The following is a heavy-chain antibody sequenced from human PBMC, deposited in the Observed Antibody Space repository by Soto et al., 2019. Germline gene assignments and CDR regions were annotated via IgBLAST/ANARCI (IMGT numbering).Heavy chain of an antibody. Sequence: GSLRLSCAASGFTFSSYAISWVRQAPGKGLEWVSAISGSGGSTYYADSVKGRFTISRDNSKNTLYLQMNSLRAEDTAVYYCAKDAGNWNAPPHFDYWGQGTLVTVSS. CDR2: ISGSGGST. J-gene: IGHJ4*02. V-gene: IGHV3-23*01. CDR3: AKDAGNWNAPPHFDY. CDR1: GFTFSSYA. D-gene: IGHD1-20*01.